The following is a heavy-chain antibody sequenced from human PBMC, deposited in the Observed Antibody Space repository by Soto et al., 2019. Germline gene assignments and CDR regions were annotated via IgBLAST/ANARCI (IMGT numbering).Heavy chain of an antibody. J-gene: IGHJ5*02. Sequence: ASVKVSCKASGYTFTSYGISWVRQAPGQGLEWMGWISAYNGNTNYAQKLQGRVTMTTDTSTSTAYMELRSLRSDDTAVYYCASLGYCSGGSCSGRWFDPWGQGTLVTVSS. CDR3: ASLGYCSGGSCSGRWFDP. CDR2: ISAYNGNT. D-gene: IGHD2-15*01. V-gene: IGHV1-18*01. CDR1: GYTFTSYG.